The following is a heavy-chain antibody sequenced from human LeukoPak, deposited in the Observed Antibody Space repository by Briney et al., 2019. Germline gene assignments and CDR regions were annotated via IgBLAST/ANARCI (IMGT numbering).Heavy chain of an antibody. Sequence: GGSLRLSCAASGFTFSSYGMNWVRQTPGKGLEWVSYISKTSNTRDYADSVKGRFTISRDNDKNSLSLQMNSLRDEDTAVYYCARDRGYSNYYDYWGQGTLVTVSS. D-gene: IGHD5-12*01. CDR1: GFTFSSYG. J-gene: IGHJ4*02. V-gene: IGHV3-48*02. CDR3: ARDRGYSNYYDY. CDR2: ISKTSNTR.